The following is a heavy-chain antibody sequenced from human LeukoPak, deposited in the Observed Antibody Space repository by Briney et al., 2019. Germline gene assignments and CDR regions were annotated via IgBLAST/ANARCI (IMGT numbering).Heavy chain of an antibody. D-gene: IGHD2-15*01. CDR3: ARGIIGYDAFDI. V-gene: IGHV3-53*01. CDR2: IYSGGST. CDR1: GFTVSINY. J-gene: IGHJ3*02. Sequence: GESLRLSCAPSGFTVSINYMSWVRQAPGKGLEWVSVIYSGGSTYYADSVKGRFTISRDNSKNTLYLQMNSLRAEDTAVYYCARGIIGYDAFDIWGQGTMVTVSS.